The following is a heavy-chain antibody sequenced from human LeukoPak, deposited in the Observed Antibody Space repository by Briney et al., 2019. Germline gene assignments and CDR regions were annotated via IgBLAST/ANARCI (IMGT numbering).Heavy chain of an antibody. CDR3: ARATDILTGYTYFDY. Sequence: PSQTLSLTCAVSGGSISNSDYSWSWIRQPPGKGLEWIGYIFHSGSSYYYPSLRSRVTMSVDTSKNQFSLKLSSVTAADTAVYYCARATDILTGYTYFDYWGQGTLVTVSS. CDR2: IFHSGSS. J-gene: IGHJ4*02. D-gene: IGHD3-9*01. V-gene: IGHV4-30-2*05. CDR1: GGSISNSDYS.